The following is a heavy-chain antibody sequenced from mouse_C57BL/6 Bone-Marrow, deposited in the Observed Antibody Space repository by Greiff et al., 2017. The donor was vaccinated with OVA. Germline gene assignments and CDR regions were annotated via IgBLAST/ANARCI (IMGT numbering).Heavy chain of an antibody. J-gene: IGHJ1*03. CDR1: GFTFSSYG. D-gene: IGHD3-3*01. CDR2: ISSGGSYT. V-gene: IGHV5-6*01. Sequence: DVQLQESGGDLVKPGGSLKLSCAASGFTFSSYGMSWVRQTPDKRLEWVATISSGGSYTYYPDSVKGRFTISRDNAKNTLYLQMSSLKSEDTAMYYCERQGWDWYFDVGGTGTTVTVSS. CDR3: ERQGWDWYFDV.